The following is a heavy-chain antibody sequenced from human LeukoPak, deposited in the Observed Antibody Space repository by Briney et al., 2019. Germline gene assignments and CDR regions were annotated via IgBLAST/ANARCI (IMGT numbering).Heavy chain of an antibody. J-gene: IGHJ6*03. D-gene: IGHD5-18*01. Sequence: PSETLSLTCTVSGGSISGSNYYWGWIRQPPGKGLEWIGSIYYSGDTYYNPSLKSRVTMSVDTSKNQFSLKLSSVTAADTAVYYGARPGYSYATPHYYYMDVWGKGTTVTVSS. V-gene: IGHV4-39*01. CDR1: GGSISGSNYY. CDR2: IYYSGDT. CDR3: ARPGYSYATPHYYYMDV.